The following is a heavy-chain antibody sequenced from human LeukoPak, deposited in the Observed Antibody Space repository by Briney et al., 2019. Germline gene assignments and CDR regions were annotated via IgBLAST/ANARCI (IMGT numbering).Heavy chain of an antibody. V-gene: IGHV3-48*03. D-gene: IGHD4-23*01. CDR2: ISSSGSTI. J-gene: IGHJ6*03. CDR3: ARDRQPTVAILKKHYYYYMDV. Sequence: GGSLRLSCAASGFTFSSYEMNWVRQAPGKGLEWVSYISSSGSTIYYADSVKGRFTISRDNAKNSLYLQMNSLRAEDTAVYYCARDRQPTVAILKKHYYYYMDVWGKGTTVTISS. CDR1: GFTFSSYE.